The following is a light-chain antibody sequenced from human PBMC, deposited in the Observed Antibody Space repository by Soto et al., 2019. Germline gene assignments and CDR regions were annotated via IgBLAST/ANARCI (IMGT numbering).Light chain of an antibody. CDR1: QNIRNY. CDR3: QQIHSTSSYT. V-gene: IGKV1-39*01. J-gene: IGKJ2*01. Sequence: DIQMTQSPSSLSASVGDRVTITCRASQNIRNYLNWYQQRPGKTPNLLVYAASNLRGGVPSRFSGSGSGTVFTLTINSLQPEEFATYYWQQIHSTSSYTFGQGTRVDIK. CDR2: AAS.